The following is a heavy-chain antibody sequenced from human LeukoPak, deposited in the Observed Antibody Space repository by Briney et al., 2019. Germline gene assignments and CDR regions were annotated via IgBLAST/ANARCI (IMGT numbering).Heavy chain of an antibody. CDR1: GFTFSSYA. D-gene: IGHD1-26*01. CDR3: AKDEYSGSYNY. CDR2: ISYDGSNK. J-gene: IGHJ4*02. V-gene: IGHV3-30-3*01. Sequence: GGSLRLSCAASGFTFSSYAMHRVRQAPGKGLEWVAVISYDGSNKYYADSVKGRFTISRDNAKNSLYLQMNSLRAGDTAVYYCAKDEYSGSYNYWGQGTLVTVSS.